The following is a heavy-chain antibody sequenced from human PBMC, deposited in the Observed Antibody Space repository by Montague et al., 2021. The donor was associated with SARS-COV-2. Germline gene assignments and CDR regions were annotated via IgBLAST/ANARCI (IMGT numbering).Heavy chain of an antibody. D-gene: IGHD3-9*01. CDR2: ISYDGSNK. Sequence: SLRLSCAASGFTFSSYAMHWVRQAPGKGLEWVAVISYDGSNKYYADSVKGRFTISRDNSKNTLYLQMNSLRAEDTAVYYCAREQEPHQPAYYDILTGYIGGSYYYGMDVWGQGTTVTVSS. CDR1: GFTFSSYA. CDR3: AREQEPHQPAYYDILTGYIGGSYYYGMDV. J-gene: IGHJ6*02. V-gene: IGHV3-30-3*01.